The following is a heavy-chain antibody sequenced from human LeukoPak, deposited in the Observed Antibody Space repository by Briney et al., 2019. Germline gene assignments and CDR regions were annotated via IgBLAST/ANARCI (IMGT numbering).Heavy chain of an antibody. V-gene: IGHV3-23*01. Sequence: PGGSLRLSCAASGFTFSSYAMSWVRQAPGKGLEWVSAISGSGGSTYYADSVKGRFTISRDNSKNTLYPQMNSLRAEDTAVYYCAKEAGSGYSSGWYEFDYWGQGTLVTVSS. CDR3: AKEAGSGYSSGWYEFDY. D-gene: IGHD6-19*01. CDR2: ISGSGGST. CDR1: GFTFSSYA. J-gene: IGHJ4*02.